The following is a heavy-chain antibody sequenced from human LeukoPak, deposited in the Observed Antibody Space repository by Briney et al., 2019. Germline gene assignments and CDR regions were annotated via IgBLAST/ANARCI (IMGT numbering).Heavy chain of an antibody. CDR3: AKSFSETERATITAY. D-gene: IGHD5-24*01. J-gene: IGHJ4*02. CDR2: IYNSGTT. V-gene: IGHV4-59*01. CDR1: GGSISSNF. Sequence: SETLSLTCTVSGGSISSNFWSWLRQPPGKGLEYIGYIYNSGTTNYNPSLNSRVTISVDTSKNQFSLKLSSVTAADTAIYYCAKSFSETERATITAYWGQGTLVTVSS.